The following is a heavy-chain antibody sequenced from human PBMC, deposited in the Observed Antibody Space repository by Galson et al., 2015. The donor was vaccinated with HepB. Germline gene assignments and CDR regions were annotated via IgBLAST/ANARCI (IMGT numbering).Heavy chain of an antibody. CDR1: GFTFTAYN. Sequence: SLRLSCAASGFTFTAYNMNWVRQAPGKGLEWVSFINPSGNTIYYADSVKGRFSISRDNAKKSLYLQMNSLRVEDTAMYYCVRARENDYWGQGTLVTVSS. CDR2: INPSGNTI. V-gene: IGHV3-48*01. J-gene: IGHJ4*02. CDR3: VRARENDY.